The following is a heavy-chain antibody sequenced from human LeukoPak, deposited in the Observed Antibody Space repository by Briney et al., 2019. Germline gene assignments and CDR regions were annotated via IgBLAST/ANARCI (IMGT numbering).Heavy chain of an antibody. V-gene: IGHV7-4-1*02. CDR2: INTNTGNP. Sequence: GASVRVSCTASGYTFTSYAMNWVRQTPGQGVEWVGWINTNTGNPTYAQGFTGRFVFSLATSVSTAYLQISSLKAEDTAVYYCARDPSIAAAGTGGPYYFDYWGQGTLVTVSS. CDR3: ARDPSIAAAGTGGPYYFDY. J-gene: IGHJ4*02. CDR1: GYTFTSYA. D-gene: IGHD6-13*01.